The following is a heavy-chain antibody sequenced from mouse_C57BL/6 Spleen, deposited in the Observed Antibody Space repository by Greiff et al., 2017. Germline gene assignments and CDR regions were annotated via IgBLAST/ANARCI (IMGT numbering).Heavy chain of an antibody. CDR3: ARGIYYGNLDY. J-gene: IGHJ2*01. CDR2: ISYDGSN. V-gene: IGHV3-6*01. Sequence: EVQLQQSGPGLVKPSQSLSLTCSVTGYSITSGYYWNWIRQFPGNKLEWMGYISYDGSNNYNPSLKNRISITRDTSKNQFFLKLNSVTTEDTATYYCARGIYYGNLDYWGQGTTLTVSS. D-gene: IGHD2-1*01. CDR1: GYSITSGYY.